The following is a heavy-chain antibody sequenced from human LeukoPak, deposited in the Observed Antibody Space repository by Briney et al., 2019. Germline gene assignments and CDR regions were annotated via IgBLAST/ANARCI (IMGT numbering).Heavy chain of an antibody. J-gene: IGHJ4*02. CDR1: GFTFSSYS. V-gene: IGHV3-21*01. CDR3: ARDFYYGSGSYYNDY. CDR2: ISSSSSYI. Sequence: KPGGSLRLSCAASGFTFSSYSMNWVRQAPGKGLEWVSSISSSSSYIYYADSVKGRFTISRDNAKNSLYLQMNSLRAEDTAVYYCARDFYYGSGSYYNDYWGQGTLVTASS. D-gene: IGHD3-10*01.